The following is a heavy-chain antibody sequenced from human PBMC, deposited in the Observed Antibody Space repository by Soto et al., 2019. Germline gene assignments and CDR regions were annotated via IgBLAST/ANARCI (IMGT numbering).Heavy chain of an antibody. D-gene: IGHD5-18*01. CDR2: ISSSSSTI. CDR1: GFTFSTYS. V-gene: IGHV3-48*02. J-gene: IGHJ6*02. Sequence: GSLRLSCAASGFTFSTYSMNWVRQAPGKGLEWVSYISSSSSTIYYADSVKGRFTISRDNAKNSLYPQMNSLRDEDTAVYYCARDDAKQYTLPYYSYYGMDVWGQGTTVTVSS. CDR3: ARDDAKQYTLPYYSYYGMDV.